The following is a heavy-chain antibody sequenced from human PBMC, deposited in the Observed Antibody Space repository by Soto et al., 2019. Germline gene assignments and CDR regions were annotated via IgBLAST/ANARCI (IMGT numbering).Heavy chain of an antibody. Sequence: GESLKISCKASDTTHWIGWVRQKPGKGLEWMGIIYPGDSDTKYSPSFQGQVTISVDKSISTAYLHWSSLKASDTATYYCARLGYHFLRMDVWGLGTTVTVSS. D-gene: IGHD5-18*01. CDR3: ARLGYHFLRMDV. J-gene: IGHJ6*02. CDR1: DTTHW. CDR2: IYPGDSDT. V-gene: IGHV5-51*01.